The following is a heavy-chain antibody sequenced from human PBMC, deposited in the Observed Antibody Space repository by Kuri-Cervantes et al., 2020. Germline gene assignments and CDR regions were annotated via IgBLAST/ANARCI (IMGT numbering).Heavy chain of an antibody. Sequence: LRLSCTVSGGSISSGDYYWSWIRQPPGKGLEWIGYIYYSGSTYYNPSLKSRVTISVDTSKNQFSLKLSSVTAADTAVYYCARFVIRGKTFDYWGQGTLVTVSS. D-gene: IGHD3-10*01. CDR3: ARFVIRGKTFDY. CDR2: IYYSGST. J-gene: IGHJ4*02. CDR1: GGSISSGDYY. V-gene: IGHV4-30-4*01.